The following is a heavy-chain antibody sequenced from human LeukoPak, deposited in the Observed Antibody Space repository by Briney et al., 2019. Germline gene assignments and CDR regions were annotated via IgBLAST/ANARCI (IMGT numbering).Heavy chain of an antibody. J-gene: IGHJ6*03. D-gene: IGHD5-12*01. CDR3: ARAGRYSGYSFFPFYYYYYYMDV. CDR2: IYSGGST. CDR1: GFTVSSNY. V-gene: IGHV3-53*01. Sequence: GGSLRLSCAASGFTVSSNYMSWVRQAPGKGLEWVSVIYSGGSTYYADSVKGRFTISRDNSKNTLYLQMNSLRAEDTAVYYCARAGRYSGYSFFPFYYYYYYMDVWGKGTTVTISS.